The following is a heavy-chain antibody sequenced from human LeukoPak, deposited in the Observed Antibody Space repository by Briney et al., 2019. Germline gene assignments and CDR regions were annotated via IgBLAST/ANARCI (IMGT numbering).Heavy chain of an antibody. CDR3: ARGSDTAAGLY. V-gene: IGHV4-34*01. Sequence: PSETLSLTCAVYGGSFSGYYWGWIRQPPGKGLEWIGEINHSGSTNYNPSLKSRVSISVDSSKTQFSLKVSSVTAADTAVYYCARGSDTAAGLYWGQGTLVTVSS. D-gene: IGHD5-18*01. J-gene: IGHJ4*02. CDR1: GGSFSGYY. CDR2: INHSGST.